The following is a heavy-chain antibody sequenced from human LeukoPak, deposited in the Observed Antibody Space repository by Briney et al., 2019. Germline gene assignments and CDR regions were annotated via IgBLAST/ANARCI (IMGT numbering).Heavy chain of an antibody. D-gene: IGHD6-19*01. CDR3: AKTYSSGWPSFDC. Sequence: GGSLRLSCAASGFTFSSYAMSWVRRASGKGLEWGSAISGSGDSTYYADSVKGRFTISRDNSRNTLYLQMNSLRAEDTAVYYCAKTYSSGWPSFDCWGQGTPATVSS. V-gene: IGHV3-23*01. CDR2: ISGSGDST. J-gene: IGHJ4*02. CDR1: GFTFSSYA.